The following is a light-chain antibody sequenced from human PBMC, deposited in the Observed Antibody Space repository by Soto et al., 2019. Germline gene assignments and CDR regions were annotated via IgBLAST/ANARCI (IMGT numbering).Light chain of an antibody. CDR1: SSDVGAYDY. CDR2: EVS. V-gene: IGLV2-14*01. J-gene: IGLJ1*01. CDR3: SSYTSSRTDV. Sequence: QSVLTQPASVSGSPGQSITITCTGSSSDVGAYDYVSWYQQHPGKAPKLMIYEVSNRPSGVSNRFSGSKSGNTASLTISGLQAEDEADYYCSSYTSSRTDVFGTGTKLTVL.